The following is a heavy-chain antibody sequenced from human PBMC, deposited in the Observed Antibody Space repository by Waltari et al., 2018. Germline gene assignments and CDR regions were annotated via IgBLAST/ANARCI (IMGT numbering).Heavy chain of an antibody. D-gene: IGHD6-19*01. V-gene: IGHV3-7*01. Sequence: EVQLVESGGGLVQPGGSLRLSCAASGFTLSSFWMSWVRQTPGKGLEWVAGIKQDGSEKDYAHSVKGRFTISRDNAKNSLYLQMNSLRAEDTAVYYCATSGWYCFDYWGQGTLVTVSS. CDR3: ATSGWYCFDY. J-gene: IGHJ4*02. CDR1: GFTLSSFW. CDR2: IKQDGSEK.